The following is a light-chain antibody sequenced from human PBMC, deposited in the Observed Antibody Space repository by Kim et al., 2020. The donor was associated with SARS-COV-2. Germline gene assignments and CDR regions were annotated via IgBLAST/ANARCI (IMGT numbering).Light chain of an antibody. J-gene: IGKJ1*01. CDR1: QGISSY. CDR2: AAS. Sequence: AATGDRVTITFRASQGISSYLAWYQQKPGKAPKLLIYAASTLQSGVPSRFSGSGSGTDFTLTISCLQSEDFATYYCQQYYSYPPTFGQGTKVDIK. V-gene: IGKV1-8*01. CDR3: QQYYSYPPT.